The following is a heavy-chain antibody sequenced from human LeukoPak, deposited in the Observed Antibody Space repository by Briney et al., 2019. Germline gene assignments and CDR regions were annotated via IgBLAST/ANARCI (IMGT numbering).Heavy chain of an antibody. J-gene: IGHJ3*02. CDR2: INHSGST. CDR3: VSHMIVVVGPTAFDI. V-gene: IGHV4-34*01. D-gene: IGHD3-22*01. Sequence: PSETLSLTCAVYGGSFSGYYWSWIRQPPGKGLEWIGEINHSGSTNYNPSLKSRVTISVDTSKNQFSLKLSSVTAADTAVYYCVSHMIVVVGPTAFDIWGQGTMVTVSS. CDR1: GGSFSGYY.